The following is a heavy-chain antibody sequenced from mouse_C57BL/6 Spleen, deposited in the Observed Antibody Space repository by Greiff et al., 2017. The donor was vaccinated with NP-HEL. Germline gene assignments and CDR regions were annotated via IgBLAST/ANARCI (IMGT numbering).Heavy chain of an antibody. J-gene: IGHJ3*01. Sequence: VQLQQSGPELVKPGASVKIPCKASGYTFTDYNMDWVKQSHGKSLEWIGDINPNNGGTIYNQKFKGKATLTVDKSSSTAYMELRSLTSEDTAVYYCPRSLYYYGSSYGGFAYWGQGTLVTVSA. D-gene: IGHD1-1*01. V-gene: IGHV1-18*01. CDR1: GYTFTDYN. CDR3: PRSLYYYGSSYGGFAY. CDR2: INPNNGGT.